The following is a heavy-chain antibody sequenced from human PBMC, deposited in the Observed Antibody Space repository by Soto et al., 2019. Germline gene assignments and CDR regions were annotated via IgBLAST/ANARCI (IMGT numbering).Heavy chain of an antibody. D-gene: IGHD3-22*01. Sequence: SETLCLTCTVSGGSISSGGYYWSWIRQHPGKGLEWIGYIYYSGSTYYNPSLKSRVTISVDTSKNQFSLKLSSVTAADTAVYYCAIRSSDSSGYYSLYFDYWGQGTLVTVSS. J-gene: IGHJ4*02. CDR1: GGSISSGGYY. CDR3: AIRSSDSSGYYSLYFDY. CDR2: IYYSGST. V-gene: IGHV4-31*03.